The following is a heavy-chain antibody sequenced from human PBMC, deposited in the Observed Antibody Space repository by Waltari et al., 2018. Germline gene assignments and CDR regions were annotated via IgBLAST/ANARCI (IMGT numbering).Heavy chain of an antibody. CDR3: ARVLALRFLEWDWFDP. D-gene: IGHD3-3*01. Sequence: QVQLVQSGAEVKKPGSSVKVSCKASGGTFSSYAISWVRQAPGQGREWMGRIIPIFGTANYAQKFQGSVTITADESTSTAYMELISLRSEDTAVYYCARVLALRFLEWDWFDPWGQGTLVTVSS. CDR1: GGTFSSYA. J-gene: IGHJ5*02. CDR2: IIPIFGTA. V-gene: IGHV1-69*12.